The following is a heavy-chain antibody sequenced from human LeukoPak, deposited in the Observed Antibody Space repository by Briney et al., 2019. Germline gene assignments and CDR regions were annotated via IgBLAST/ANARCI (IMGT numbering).Heavy chain of an antibody. Sequence: PGGSLRLSCAASGFTFSRYAMSWVRQAPGKGLEWVSAISGSGGSTYYADSVKGRFTISRDNSKNTLYLQMNSLRAEDTAVYYCAKEKGITGTTVGLYAFDIWGQGTMVTVSS. D-gene: IGHD1-20*01. CDR3: AKEKGITGTTVGLYAFDI. CDR2: ISGSGGST. J-gene: IGHJ3*02. V-gene: IGHV3-23*01. CDR1: GFTFSRYA.